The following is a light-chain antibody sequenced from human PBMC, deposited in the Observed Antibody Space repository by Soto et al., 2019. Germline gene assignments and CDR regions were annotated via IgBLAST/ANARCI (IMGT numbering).Light chain of an antibody. J-gene: IGLJ2*01. CDR1: PGPVTSGYY. Sequence: QAVVTRGPSLPGSPGGKAPPTGASSPGPVTSGYYPNWFQQKPGQAPRALIYSTSNKHSWTPARFSGSLLGGKAALTLSGVQPEDEAEYYCLLYYGGAQVVFGGGTKLTVL. CDR3: LLYYGGAQVV. V-gene: IGLV7-43*01. CDR2: STS.